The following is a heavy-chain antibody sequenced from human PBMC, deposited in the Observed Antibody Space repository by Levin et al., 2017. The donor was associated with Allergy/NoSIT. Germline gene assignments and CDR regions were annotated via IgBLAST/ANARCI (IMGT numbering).Heavy chain of an antibody. D-gene: IGHD6-19*01. CDR1: GFTFSNAW. V-gene: IGHV3-15*01. CDR3: TTDILWGGIAVAGTLPGAFDI. Sequence: PGGSLRLSCAASGFTFSNAWMSWVRQAPGKGLEWVGRIKSKTDGGTTDYAAPVKGRFTISRDDSKNTLYLQMNSLKTEDTAVYYCTTDILWGGIAVAGTLPGAFDIWGQGTMVTVSS. CDR2: IKSKTDGGTT. J-gene: IGHJ3*02.